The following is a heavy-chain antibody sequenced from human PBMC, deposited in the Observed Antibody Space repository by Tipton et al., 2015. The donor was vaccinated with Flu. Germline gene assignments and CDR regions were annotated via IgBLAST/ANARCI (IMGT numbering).Heavy chain of an antibody. Sequence: TLSLTCAVSGGSISSSNWWSWVRQPPGKGLEWIGEIYHSGSTNYNPSLKSRVTISVDKSKNQFSLKLSSVTAADTAVYYCAGELGYCSRGRYISRRLGFDPWGQGTLVTVSS. CDR2: IYHSGST. D-gene: IGHD2-15*01. J-gene: IGHJ5*02. V-gene: IGHV4-4*02. CDR3: AGELGYCSRGRYISRRLGFDP. CDR1: GGSISSSNW.